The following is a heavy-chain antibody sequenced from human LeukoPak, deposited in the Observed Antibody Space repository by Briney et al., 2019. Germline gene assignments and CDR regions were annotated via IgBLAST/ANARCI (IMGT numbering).Heavy chain of an antibody. V-gene: IGHV4-39*01. CDR1: GGSISSSSYY. D-gene: IGHD5-18*01. J-gene: IGHJ4*02. CDR3: ARHAKGYSYGYNYFDY. CDR2: IYYSGST. Sequence: SETLSLTCTVSGGSISSSSYYWGWIRQPPGEGVEWIGSIYYSGSTYYNPSLKSRVTISVDTSKNQFSLKLSSVTAADTAVYYCARHAKGYSYGYNYFDYWGQGTLVTVSS.